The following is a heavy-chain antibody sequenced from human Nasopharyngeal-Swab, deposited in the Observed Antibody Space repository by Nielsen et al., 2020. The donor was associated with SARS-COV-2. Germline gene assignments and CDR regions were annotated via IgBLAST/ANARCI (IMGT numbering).Heavy chain of an antibody. CDR3: ARASKMGAAAGLHPFGN. Sequence: GESLKISCAASGFTFSSHAMSWVRQAPGKGLEWVSGLIENGVDTYYAESVKGRFTVSRDNSRNTLYLQMNSLRDEDTAVYYCARASKMGAAAGLHPFGNWGQGALVTVSS. CDR2: LIENGVDT. V-gene: IGHV3-23*01. J-gene: IGHJ4*02. CDR1: GFTFSSHA. D-gene: IGHD6-13*01.